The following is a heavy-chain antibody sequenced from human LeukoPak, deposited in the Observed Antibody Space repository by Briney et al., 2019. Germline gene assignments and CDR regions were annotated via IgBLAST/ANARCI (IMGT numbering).Heavy chain of an antibody. CDR1: GFTVSYNY. Sequence: GGSLRLSCAASGFTVSYNYMSWVRQAPGKGLEWVASIKYDGSEKSYVDSVKGRFTISRDNAKNSLYLQMNSLRVEDTALYYCTRGRGVGDYWGQGTLVTVSS. CDR2: IKYDGSEK. CDR3: TRGRGVGDY. V-gene: IGHV3-7*01. J-gene: IGHJ4*02.